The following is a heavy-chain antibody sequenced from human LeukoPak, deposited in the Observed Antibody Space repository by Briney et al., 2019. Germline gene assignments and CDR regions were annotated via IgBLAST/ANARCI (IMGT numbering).Heavy chain of an antibody. CDR1: GFTFSSYA. J-gene: IGHJ4*02. CDR3: AKSFMASRFALFDY. D-gene: IGHD3-10*01. Sequence: GGSLRLSCAASGFTFSSYAMSWVRQAPGKGLEWVSLISGSGDSTYYADSVKGRFTISRDNSKNTLYLQMDSLRAEDTAVYYCAKSFMASRFALFDYWGQGTLVTVSS. V-gene: IGHV3-23*01. CDR2: ISGSGDST.